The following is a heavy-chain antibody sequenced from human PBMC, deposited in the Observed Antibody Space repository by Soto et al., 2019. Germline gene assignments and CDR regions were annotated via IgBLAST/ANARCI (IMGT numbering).Heavy chain of an antibody. CDR3: SKGNYGGNSGSFEL. CDR1: GFTFSSYA. CDR2: ISGSGGST. D-gene: IGHD4-17*01. J-gene: IGHJ2*01. V-gene: IGHV3-23*01. Sequence: GRSLRISCASYGFTFSSYAMSWVRQAPGKGLEWVSAISGSGGSTYYADSVKGRFTISRDNSKNTLYLQMNSLRAEDTAVYYCSKGNYGGNSGSFELLGRGTVGT.